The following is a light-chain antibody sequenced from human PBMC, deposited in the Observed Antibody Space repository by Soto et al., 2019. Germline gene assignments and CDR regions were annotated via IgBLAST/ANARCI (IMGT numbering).Light chain of an antibody. CDR2: EVS. CDR3: SSYSTSTTLGV. J-gene: IGLJ1*01. Sequence: QSALTQPASVSGSPGQTISIPCTGTGSDVGGYKYVSWYQQHPGKAPKLIIYEVSGRPSGVSNRFSGSKSGNTASLTISGLQAEDEADYYCSSYSTSTTLGVFGTGTKVT. CDR1: GSDVGGYKY. V-gene: IGLV2-14*01.